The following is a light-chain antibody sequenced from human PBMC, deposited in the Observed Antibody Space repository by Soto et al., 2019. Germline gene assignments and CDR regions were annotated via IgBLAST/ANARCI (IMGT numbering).Light chain of an antibody. J-gene: IGKJ1*01. Sequence: EFVLTQSPGTLSLSPGERATLSCRASQTVRNNYLAWYQQKPGQAPRLLIYDASSRATGIPDRFSGSGSGTDFTLTISRLEPEDFAVYYCKQYGSSGTFGQGTKVDIK. CDR3: KQYGSSGT. CDR1: QTVRNNY. CDR2: DAS. V-gene: IGKV3-20*01.